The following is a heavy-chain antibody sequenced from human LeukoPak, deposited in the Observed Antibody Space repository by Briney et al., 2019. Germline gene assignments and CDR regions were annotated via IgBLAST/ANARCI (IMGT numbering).Heavy chain of an antibody. Sequence: ASVKVSCKASGYTFTGYYMHWVRQAPGQGLEWMGWINPNSGGTNYAQKFQGRFTMTRDTSISTAYMELSRLRSDDTAVYYCATNSGYVGLPNDYWGQGTLVTVSS. CDR1: GYTFTGYY. CDR2: INPNSGGT. V-gene: IGHV1-2*02. D-gene: IGHD5-12*01. CDR3: ATNSGYVGLPNDY. J-gene: IGHJ4*02.